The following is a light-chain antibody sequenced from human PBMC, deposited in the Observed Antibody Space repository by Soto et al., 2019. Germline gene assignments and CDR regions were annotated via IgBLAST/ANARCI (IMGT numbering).Light chain of an antibody. CDR2: DVS. CDR1: SSDVGGYNF. J-gene: IGLJ2*01. V-gene: IGLV2-14*03. CDR3: NSYTSSSTLV. Sequence: QSALTQPASVSGSPVQSITISCTGTSSDVGGYNFVSWYQQHPGKAPKRIIYDVSNRPSGVSNRFAGSKSGNTASLTISGLQAEDEADYYFNSYTSSSTLVFGGGTQLNVL.